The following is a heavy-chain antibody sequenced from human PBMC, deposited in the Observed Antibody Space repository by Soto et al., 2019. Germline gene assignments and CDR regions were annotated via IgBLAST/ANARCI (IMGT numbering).Heavy chain of an antibody. Sequence: PGGSLRLSCAASGFTFSSYAMSWVRQAPGKGLEWVSAISGSGGSTYYADSVKGRFTISRDNSKNTLCLQMNSLRAEDTAVYYCAATSLKWELLSVSFDFWGQGTLVTVSS. CDR2: ISGSGGST. J-gene: IGHJ4*02. CDR3: AATSLKWELLSVSFDF. CDR1: GFTFSSYA. D-gene: IGHD1-26*01. V-gene: IGHV3-23*01.